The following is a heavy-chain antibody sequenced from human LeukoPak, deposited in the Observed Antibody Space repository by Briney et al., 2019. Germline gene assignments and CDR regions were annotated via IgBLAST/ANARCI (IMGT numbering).Heavy chain of an antibody. D-gene: IGHD1-1*01. CDR1: GCTFSSYW. CDR3: ARSGWNDPYYYYYYYMDV. J-gene: IGHJ6*03. CDR2: IKQDGSEK. V-gene: IGHV3-7*01. Sequence: PGGSLRLSCAASGCTFSSYWMSWVRQAPGKGLEWVANIKQDGSEKYYVDSVKGRFTISRDNAKNSLYLQMNSLRAEDTAVYYCARSGWNDPYYYYYYYMDVWGKGTTVTVSS.